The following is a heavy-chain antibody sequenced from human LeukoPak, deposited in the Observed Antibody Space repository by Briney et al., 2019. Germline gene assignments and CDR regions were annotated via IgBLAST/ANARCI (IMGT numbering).Heavy chain of an antibody. V-gene: IGHV1-46*01. J-gene: IGHJ5*02. CDR2: TNPGGGST. Sequence: ASVKVSCKASGYTFTSYYMHWVRQAPGQGLEWMGITNPGGGSTSYAQKFQGRVTMTRDTSTSTVYMELSSLRSEDTAVYYCAREVSRYSSGWYDPSNWFDPWGQGTLVTVSS. CDR1: GYTFTSYY. CDR3: AREVSRYSSGWYDPSNWFDP. D-gene: IGHD6-19*01.